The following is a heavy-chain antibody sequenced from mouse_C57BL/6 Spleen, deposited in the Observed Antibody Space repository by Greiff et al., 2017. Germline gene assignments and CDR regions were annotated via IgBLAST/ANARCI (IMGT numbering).Heavy chain of an antibody. CDR1: GYTFTSYW. Sequence: VQLQQPGAELVRPGSSVKLSCKASGYTFTSYWMHWVKQRPIQGLEWIGYIDPSDSDTHYNPKFQDKATLTVDKSSSTAYMQLSSLTSEDSAVYYCATTAVVVNWYFDVWGTGTTVTVSS. J-gene: IGHJ1*03. CDR3: ATTAVVVNWYFDV. CDR2: IDPSDSDT. D-gene: IGHD1-1*01. V-gene: IGHV1-52*01.